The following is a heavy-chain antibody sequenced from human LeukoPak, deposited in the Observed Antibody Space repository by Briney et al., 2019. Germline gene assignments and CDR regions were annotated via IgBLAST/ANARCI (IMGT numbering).Heavy chain of an antibody. CDR2: ISASSGTI. J-gene: IGHJ3*02. Sequence: PGGSLRLSCSASGFAFSSYGMNWVRQAPGKGLEWVSYISASSGTIFYADSVKGRFTVSRDNAKNSLYLQMNSLRAEDTAVYYCARDLIAVAGRGSAFDIWGQGTMVTVSS. V-gene: IGHV3-48*01. D-gene: IGHD6-19*01. CDR3: ARDLIAVAGRGSAFDI. CDR1: GFAFSSYG.